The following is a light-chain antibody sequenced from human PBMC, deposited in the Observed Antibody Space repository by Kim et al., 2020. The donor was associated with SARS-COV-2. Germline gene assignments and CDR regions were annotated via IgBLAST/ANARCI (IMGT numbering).Light chain of an antibody. CDR2: RAS. J-gene: IGKJ4*01. CDR3: QQYGSFT. Sequence: EIVLPQSPGTLSLSPGERATLSCRASQSVSSTYLAWYQQKPGQAPRLLIYRASNRATGVPDRFSGSGSGTDFTLTISRLEPEDFAVYYCQQYGSFTFGGGTKVDIK. CDR1: QSVSSTY. V-gene: IGKV3-20*01.